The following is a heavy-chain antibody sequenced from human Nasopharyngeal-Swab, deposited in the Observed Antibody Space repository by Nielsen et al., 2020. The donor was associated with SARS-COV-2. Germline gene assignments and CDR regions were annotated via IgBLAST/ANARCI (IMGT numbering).Heavy chain of an antibody. D-gene: IGHD3-10*01. CDR3: ARHPTMVRGLRYYWYFDL. Sequence: GSLRLSCTVSGGSISSSSYYWGWIRQPPGKGLEWIGSIYYSGSTYYNPSLKSRVTISVDTSKNHFSLKLSSVTAADTAVYYCARHPTMVRGLRYYWYFDLWGRGTLVTVSS. V-gene: IGHV4-39*01. CDR2: IYYSGST. J-gene: IGHJ2*01. CDR1: GGSISSSSYY.